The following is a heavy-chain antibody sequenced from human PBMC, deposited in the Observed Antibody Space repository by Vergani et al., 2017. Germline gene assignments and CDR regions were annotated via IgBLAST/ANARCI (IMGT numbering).Heavy chain of an antibody. D-gene: IGHD6-13*01. V-gene: IGHV1-69*01. J-gene: IGHJ4*02. CDR1: VGTFSSYA. CDR3: ARARDRQLDTLIDY. CDR2: IIPIFGTA. Sequence: QVQLVQSGAEVKKPGSSVKVSCKASVGTFSSYAISWVRQAPGQGLEWMGGIIPIFGTANYAQKFQGRVTITADESTSTAYMELSSLRSEDTAVYYCARARDRQLDTLIDYWGQGSLVTVSS.